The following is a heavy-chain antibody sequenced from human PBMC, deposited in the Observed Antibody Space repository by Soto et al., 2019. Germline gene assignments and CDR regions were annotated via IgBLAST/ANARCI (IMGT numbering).Heavy chain of an antibody. CDR3: ATLLAGYSSGWYYSDS. CDR2: IYYSGTS. Sequence: NPSETLSLTCTVPGDSITNYFWSWIRQPPGKGLEWIGYIYYSGTSHYNPALKSRVTMSVDTSKSQVSLKLNPVTAADTAVYHCATLLAGYSSGWYYSDSWGQGILVTVSS. V-gene: IGHV4-59*01. J-gene: IGHJ4*02. CDR1: GDSITNYF. D-gene: IGHD6-19*01.